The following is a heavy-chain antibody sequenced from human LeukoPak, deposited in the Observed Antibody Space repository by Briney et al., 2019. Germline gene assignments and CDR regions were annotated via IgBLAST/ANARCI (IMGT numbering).Heavy chain of an antibody. D-gene: IGHD6-13*01. J-gene: IGHJ6*03. V-gene: IGHV1-69*01. Sequence: ASVKVSCKASGGTFSSYAISWVRQAPGQGLEWMGGIIPIFGTANYAQKFQGRVTITADESTSTAYMELSSLRSEDTAVYYCASIAALQGQDYYYYMDVWGKGTTVTVSS. CDR2: IIPIFGTA. CDR3: ASIAALQGQDYYYYMDV. CDR1: GGTFSSYA.